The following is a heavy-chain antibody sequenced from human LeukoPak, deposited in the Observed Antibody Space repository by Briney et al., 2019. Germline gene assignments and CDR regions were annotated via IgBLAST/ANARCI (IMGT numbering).Heavy chain of an antibody. V-gene: IGHV4-39*01. CDR1: GGSISSSSYY. J-gene: IGHJ4*02. CDR3: ASPWGAVAGIDY. Sequence: SETLSLTCTVSGGSISSSSYYWGWIRQPPGKGLEGIGSIYYIGSTYYNPSLKSRVTISVDPSKTQSSLKLSSVTAADTAAYYCASPWGAVAGIDYWGQGTLVTVSS. CDR2: IYYIGST. D-gene: IGHD6-19*01.